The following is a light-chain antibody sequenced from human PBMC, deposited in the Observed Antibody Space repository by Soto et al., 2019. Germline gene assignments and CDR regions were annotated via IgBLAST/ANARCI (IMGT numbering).Light chain of an antibody. J-gene: IGLJ1*01. CDR1: SSDVGGYNY. CDR3: SSYTSSRVYV. V-gene: IGLV2-14*01. Sequence: QSALTQPASVSGSPGQSITISCTGTSSDVGGYNYVSWYQQHPGKAPKLMIYDVSNRPSGVSNRFSGSKSGNTAPLTISGLQAEDEADYYCSSYTSSRVYVFGTGTKLTVL. CDR2: DVS.